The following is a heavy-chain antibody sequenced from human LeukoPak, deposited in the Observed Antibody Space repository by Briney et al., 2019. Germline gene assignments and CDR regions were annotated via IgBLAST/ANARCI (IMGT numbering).Heavy chain of an antibody. Sequence: SETLSLTCAVYGGSFSGYYWSWIRQPPGKGLEWIGEINHSGSTNYNPSLKSRVTISVDTSKNQFSLKLSSVTAADTAVYYCARARSPVHYYFDYWGQGTLVTVSS. V-gene: IGHV4-34*01. CDR2: INHSGST. CDR1: GGSFSGYY. CDR3: ARARSPVHYYFDY. J-gene: IGHJ4*02.